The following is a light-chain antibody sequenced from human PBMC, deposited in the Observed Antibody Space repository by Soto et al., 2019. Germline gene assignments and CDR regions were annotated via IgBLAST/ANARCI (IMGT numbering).Light chain of an antibody. V-gene: IGKV3-20*01. CDR2: VAS. CDR1: QSVSHNH. Sequence: EIVLTQSPGTLSLSPGERATLSCRASQSVSHNHLAWYQQKPGQAPRLLIYVASNRATAFPDRFSGSGSGTDFTLTISSLEPEDFAVYYCQDYGSSPYTFGQGTKLEIK. CDR3: QDYGSSPYT. J-gene: IGKJ2*01.